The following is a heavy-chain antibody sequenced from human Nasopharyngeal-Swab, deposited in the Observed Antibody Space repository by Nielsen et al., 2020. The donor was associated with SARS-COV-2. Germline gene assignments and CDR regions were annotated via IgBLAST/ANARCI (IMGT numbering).Heavy chain of an antibody. D-gene: IGHD4-17*01. CDR3: ARGTTVTKFTVANFDY. CDR2: IYYSGST. V-gene: IGHV4-31*03. CDR1: GGSISSGGYY. Sequence: SETLSLTCTVSGGSISSGGYYWSWIRQHPGKGLEWIGYIYYSGSTYYNPSLKSRVTISVDTSKNQFSLKLSSVTAADTAVYYCARGTTVTKFTVANFDYWGQGTLVTVSS. J-gene: IGHJ4*02.